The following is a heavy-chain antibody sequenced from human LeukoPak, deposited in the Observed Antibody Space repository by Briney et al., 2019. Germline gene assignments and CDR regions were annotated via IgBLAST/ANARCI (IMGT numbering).Heavy chain of an antibody. CDR1: GGSISSYH. Sequence: SETLSLTCTVSGGSISSYHWSWIRRPPGKGLEWIGYIYYSGSTNYNPSLKSRVTISVDTSKNQFSLKLSSVTAADTAVYYCARGQCSGGSCYSDYWGQGTLVTVSS. CDR3: ARGQCSGGSCYSDY. V-gene: IGHV4-59*01. D-gene: IGHD2-15*01. CDR2: IYYSGST. J-gene: IGHJ4*02.